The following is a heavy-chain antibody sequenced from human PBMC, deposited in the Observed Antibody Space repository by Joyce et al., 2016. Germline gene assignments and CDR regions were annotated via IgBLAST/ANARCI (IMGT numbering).Heavy chain of an antibody. CDR1: GFTVSSYE. Sequence: VQLVESGGGLVQPGGSLRRSCAASGFTVSSYEMNWVRQAPGKGLEWISSISNSGSFMKYADSVKGRFTIFRDNAKNSLSLQMNSLRVEDTALYYCARRFDSWGQGTLVTVSS. V-gene: IGHV3-48*03. CDR3: ARRFDS. J-gene: IGHJ5*01. CDR2: ISNSGSFM.